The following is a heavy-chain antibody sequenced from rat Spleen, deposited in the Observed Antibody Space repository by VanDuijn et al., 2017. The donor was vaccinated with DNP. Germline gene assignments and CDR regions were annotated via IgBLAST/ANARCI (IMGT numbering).Heavy chain of an antibody. CDR3: ARHLPTVAHLDY. CDR2: ISTSGSRT. J-gene: IGHJ2*01. Sequence: EVQLVESGGGLVQPGRSLKLSCAASGFTFSNYYMAWVRQAPKKGLEWVATISTSGSRTYYPDSVKGRFTISRDNTRDILYLEMDSLKSEDTATYYCARHLPTVAHLDYWGQGVMVTVSS. D-gene: IGHD1-1*01. V-gene: IGHV5-25*01. CDR1: GFTFSNYY.